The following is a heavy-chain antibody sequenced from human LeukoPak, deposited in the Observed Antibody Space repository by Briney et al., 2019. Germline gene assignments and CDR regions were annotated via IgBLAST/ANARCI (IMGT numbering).Heavy chain of an antibody. J-gene: IGHJ1*01. Sequence: GGSLRLSCAASGFTFSFYGMHWVRQAPGKGLELVAVVWYDGSKKYYADSVKGRFTISRDNSKNTVYLQMNSLRVEDTAVYYCAGEEDLRELRGGREFFQYWGQGTLVTVSS. CDR1: GFTFSFYG. CDR2: VWYDGSKK. D-gene: IGHD3-10*01. V-gene: IGHV3-33*01. CDR3: AGEEDLRELRGGREFFQY.